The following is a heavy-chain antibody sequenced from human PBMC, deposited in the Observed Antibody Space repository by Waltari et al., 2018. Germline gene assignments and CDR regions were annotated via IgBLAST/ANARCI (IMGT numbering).Heavy chain of an antibody. CDR2: VYHREST. CDR1: GYSIRSDFY. V-gene: IGHV4-38-2*02. D-gene: IGHD5-18*01. CDR3: AGLRGFNYAFEP. J-gene: IGHJ5*02. Sequence: QVQLKESGPGLVKPSGTLSLTCSVSGYSIRSDFYWGWIRQPPGKGLEWIATVYHRESTYYNPSLMSRLTLSVDTSNNQFSLNLRSVTAADTAVYYCAGLRGFNYAFEPWGRGALVTVSS.